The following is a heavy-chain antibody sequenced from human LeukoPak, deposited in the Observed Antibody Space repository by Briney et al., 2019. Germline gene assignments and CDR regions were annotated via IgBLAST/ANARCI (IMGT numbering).Heavy chain of an antibody. Sequence: PSETLSLTCAVYGGSFSGYYWSWIRQTPGKGLEWTGSIHYSGSIYYNPSLKSRVTISVDMSKNQFSLKLSSVTAADTAVYYCARSYCSSSCYAVGAFDIWGQGTVVTVSS. CDR3: ARSYCSSSCYAVGAFDI. CDR1: GGSFSGYY. J-gene: IGHJ3*02. V-gene: IGHV4-34*01. CDR2: IHYSGSI. D-gene: IGHD2-2*01.